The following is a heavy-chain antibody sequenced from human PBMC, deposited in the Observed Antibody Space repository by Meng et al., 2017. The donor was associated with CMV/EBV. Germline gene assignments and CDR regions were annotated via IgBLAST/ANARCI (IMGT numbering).Heavy chain of an antibody. J-gene: IGHJ4*02. CDR1: GYNFTRYY. Sequence: SRRAAGYNFTRYYLHWVRQAHGQGLEWMGLINPSDGSVHLEKKFQGGVTVTRDTSARSVYMHLSSLTSEDTAVYYCASALRGRGSDYWGQGTLVTVSS. V-gene: IGHV1-46*01. D-gene: IGHD3-10*01. CDR3: ASALRGRGSDY. CDR2: INPSDGSV.